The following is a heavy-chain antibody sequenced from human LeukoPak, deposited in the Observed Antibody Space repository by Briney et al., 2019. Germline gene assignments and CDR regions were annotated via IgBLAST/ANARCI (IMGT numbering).Heavy chain of an antibody. CDR2: ISGNGHQT. CDR3: AKDANYYDSSGFFIPFDY. D-gene: IGHD3-22*01. J-gene: IGHJ4*02. Sequence: GGSLRLSCSASGFSFSRFAMSWVRHLPGKGLDWVSTISGNGHQTYYGDSVKGGFSVSRDNSKNILSLQMDSLRAADSALYYCAKDANYYDSSGFFIPFDYWGQRTLVTVSS. CDR1: GFSFSRFA. V-gene: IGHV3-23*01.